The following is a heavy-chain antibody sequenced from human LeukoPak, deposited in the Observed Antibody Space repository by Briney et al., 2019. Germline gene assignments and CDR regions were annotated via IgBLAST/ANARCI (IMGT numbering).Heavy chain of an antibody. CDR3: ARHAMVTAIPATPASYYYYGMDV. D-gene: IGHD2-21*02. Sequence: GESLKISCKGSGYSFTSHWIGWVRQMPGKGLEWMGIIYPGDSDTRYSPSFQGQVTISADKSISTAYLQWSSLKASDTAMYYCARHAMVTAIPATPASYYYYGMDVWGQGTTVTVSS. CDR2: IYPGDSDT. CDR1: GYSFTSHW. V-gene: IGHV5-51*01. J-gene: IGHJ6*02.